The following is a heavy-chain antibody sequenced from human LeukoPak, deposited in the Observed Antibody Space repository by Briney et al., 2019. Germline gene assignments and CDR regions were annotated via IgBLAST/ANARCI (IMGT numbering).Heavy chain of an antibody. CDR1: GYXFTGYY. Sequence: ASVKVSCKASGYXFTGYYMHWVRQAPGQGREWLGRIHPDRGTTNYAQKFQGRVTMTRDTSITAAYMELSRLRSDDTAVYYCARRYCSSTSCYYFDYWGQGTLVTVSS. J-gene: IGHJ4*02. V-gene: IGHV1-2*06. CDR2: IHPDRGTT. CDR3: ARRYCSSTSCYYFDY. D-gene: IGHD2-2*01.